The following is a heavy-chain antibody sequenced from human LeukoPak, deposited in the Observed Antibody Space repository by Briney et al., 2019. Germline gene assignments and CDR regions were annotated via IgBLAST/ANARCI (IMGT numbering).Heavy chain of an antibody. V-gene: IGHV1-2*02. Sequence: ASVKVSCKASGYTFTGYYMHWVRQAPGQGLEWMGWINPNSGGTNYAQKFQGRVTMTRDTSISTAYMELSRLRSDDTAVYYCARRTSYYYYYYMDVWGKGTTVTVSS. J-gene: IGHJ6*03. D-gene: IGHD3/OR15-3a*01. CDR2: INPNSGGT. CDR1: GYTFTGYY. CDR3: ARRTSYYYYYYMDV.